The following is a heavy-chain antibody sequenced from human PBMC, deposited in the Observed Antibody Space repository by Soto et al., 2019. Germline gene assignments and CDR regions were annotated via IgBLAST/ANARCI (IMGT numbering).Heavy chain of an antibody. CDR3: AGSMTTVTGGDY. Sequence: SETLSLTCSVSGGSIRDYYWSWIRQPPGRGLEWIGYIYYSGNTKYNPSLKSRVTMSVHTSKNQFSLKLSSVTAADTAVYYCAGSMTTVTGGDYWGQGPLVTVSS. CDR1: GGSIRDYY. CDR2: IYYSGNT. J-gene: IGHJ4*02. D-gene: IGHD4-17*01. V-gene: IGHV4-59*12.